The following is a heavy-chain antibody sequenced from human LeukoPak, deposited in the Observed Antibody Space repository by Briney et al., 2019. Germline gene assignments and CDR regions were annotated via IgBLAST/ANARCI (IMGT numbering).Heavy chain of an antibody. D-gene: IGHD6-13*01. J-gene: IGHJ6*03. CDR3: ARVGRDSSSWYGDSYYYYYYMDV. Sequence: EASVKVSCKASGYTFTGYYMHWVRQAPGQGLEWMGWINPNSGGTNYAQKFHGRVTMTRDTSISTAYMELSRLSSDDTAVYYCARVGRDSSSWYGDSYYYYYYMDVWGKGTTVTVSS. CDR2: INPNSGGT. CDR1: GYTFTGYY. V-gene: IGHV1-2*02.